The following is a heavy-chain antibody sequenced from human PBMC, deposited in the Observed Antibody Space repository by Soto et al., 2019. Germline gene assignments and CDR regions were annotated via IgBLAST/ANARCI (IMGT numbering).Heavy chain of an antibody. V-gene: IGHV1-3*01. D-gene: IGHD2-15*01. CDR3: ARVGYCSGGSCYSEDFFDY. Sequence: ASVKVSCKASGYTFTSYAMHWARQAPGQRLEWMGWINAGNGNTKYSQKFQGRVTITRDTSASTAYMELSSLRSEDTAVYYCARVGYCSGGSCYSEDFFDYWGQGTLVTVSS. J-gene: IGHJ4*02. CDR2: INAGNGNT. CDR1: GYTFTSYA.